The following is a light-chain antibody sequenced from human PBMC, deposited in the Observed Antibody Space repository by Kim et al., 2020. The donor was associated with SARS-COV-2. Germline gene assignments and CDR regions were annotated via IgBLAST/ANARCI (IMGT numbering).Light chain of an antibody. V-gene: IGLV2-11*01. Sequence: GHSVTISCTGTSSDVGGYNYVSWYQHHPGKAPKLMIYDVSKRPSGVPDRFSGSKSGNTASLTISGLQAEDEADYYCCSYAGSYTLIFGGGTKLTVL. CDR1: SSDVGGYNY. J-gene: IGLJ2*01. CDR3: CSYAGSYTLI. CDR2: DVS.